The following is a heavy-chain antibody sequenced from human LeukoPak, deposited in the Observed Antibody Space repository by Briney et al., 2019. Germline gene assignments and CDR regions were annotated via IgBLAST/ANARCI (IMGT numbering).Heavy chain of an antibody. V-gene: IGHV3-23*01. CDR1: GLTFTNYA. D-gene: IGHD3-3*01. Sequence: GGSLRLSCAGSGLTFTNYAMTWVRQAAGKGLEGVATIDGSGGTTYYADSVKGRFTIFRDNSENTLNLQMNSLRAEDTALYYCAKFPPGFGIIIIGHYYYYMDVWGKGTTVTVSS. CDR3: AKFPPGFGIIIIGHYYYYMDV. J-gene: IGHJ6*03. CDR2: IDGSGGTT.